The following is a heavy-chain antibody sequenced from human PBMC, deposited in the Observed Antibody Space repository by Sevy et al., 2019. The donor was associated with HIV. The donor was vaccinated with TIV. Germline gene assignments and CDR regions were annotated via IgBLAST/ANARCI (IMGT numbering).Heavy chain of an antibody. J-gene: IGHJ4*02. D-gene: IGHD3-10*01. CDR1: VFTFSSYA. CDR2: ISGSGGST. V-gene: IGHV3-23*01. Sequence: GGSLRLSCAASVFTFSSYAMSWVRQAPGKGLEWVSAISGSGGSTYYADSVKGRFTISRDNSKNTLYLQMNSLRAEDTAVYYCAGSGSYYGGFDYWGQGTLVTVSS. CDR3: AGSGSYYGGFDY.